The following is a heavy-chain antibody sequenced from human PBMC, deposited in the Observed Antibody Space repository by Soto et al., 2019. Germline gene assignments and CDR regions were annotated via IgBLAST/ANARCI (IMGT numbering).Heavy chain of an antibody. CDR1: GFTFSSYS. CDR2: ISSSSTI. J-gene: IGHJ4*02. D-gene: IGHD3-10*01. V-gene: IGHV3-48*01. Sequence: EVQLVESGGGLVQPGGSLRLSCAASGFTFSSYSMNWVRQAPGKGLEWVSYISSSSTIYYADSVKGRFTISRDNAKNSLYLQMNSLRAEDTAVYYCARLGGHYYGSGSLDYWGQGTLVTVSS. CDR3: ARLGGHYYGSGSLDY.